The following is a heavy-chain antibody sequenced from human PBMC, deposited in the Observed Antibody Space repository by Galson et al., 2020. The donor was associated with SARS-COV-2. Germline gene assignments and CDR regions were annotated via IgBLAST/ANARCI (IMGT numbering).Heavy chain of an antibody. CDR1: GASIRSGRYH. Sequence: SQTLSLTCTVSGASIRSGRYHWSWIRQPAGKGLESIGRIYTSGNTNYNPSLKSRVTISLDTSKNQFSLRLRSETAADTAVYYCARGEFLEFYYCGMDVWGQGTTVTVSS. J-gene: IGHJ6*02. CDR3: ARGEFLEFYYCGMDV. V-gene: IGHV4-61*02. CDR2: IYTSGNT. D-gene: IGHD3-3*01.